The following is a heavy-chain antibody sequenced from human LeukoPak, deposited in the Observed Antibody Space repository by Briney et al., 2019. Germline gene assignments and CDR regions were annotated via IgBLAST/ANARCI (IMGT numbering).Heavy chain of an antibody. J-gene: IGHJ4*02. Sequence: SETLSLTCSVSGVSISSYSWSWIRQPAGKGLEWIGRIYTSGSTNYNPSLKSRVTMSVDTSKNQFSLKLSSVTAADTAVYYCARGPLSIAARRFDYWGQGTLVTVSS. D-gene: IGHD6-6*01. V-gene: IGHV4-4*07. CDR3: ARGPLSIAARRFDY. CDR1: GVSISSYS. CDR2: IYTSGST.